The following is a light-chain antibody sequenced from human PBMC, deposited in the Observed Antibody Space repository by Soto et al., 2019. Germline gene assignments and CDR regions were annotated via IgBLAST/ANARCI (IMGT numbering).Light chain of an antibody. Sequence: QSALTQPPSASGSPGQSVTISCTGTSSDVGGYNYVSWYQQHPGKAPKLMISEVSKRPSGVPDRFSGSKSGNSASLTVSGLRAEDEADYYCSSYAGSNNVVFGGGTKLTVL. V-gene: IGLV2-8*01. CDR2: EVS. J-gene: IGLJ2*01. CDR1: SSDVGGYNY. CDR3: SSYAGSNNVV.